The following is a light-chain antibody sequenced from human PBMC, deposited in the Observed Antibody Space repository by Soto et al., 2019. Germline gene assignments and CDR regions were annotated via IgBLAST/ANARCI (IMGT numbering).Light chain of an antibody. J-gene: IGLJ2*01. CDR1: SSDVGGYNY. CDR2: DVS. Sequence: QSALTQPASVSGSPGQSITISCTGTSSDVGGYNYVSWYQQHPGKAPKLTIYDVSNRPSGVSNRFSGSKSGNMASLTISGLQAEDEADYYCTSYTSSSTVVFGGGTKLTVL. V-gene: IGLV2-14*01. CDR3: TSYTSSSTVV.